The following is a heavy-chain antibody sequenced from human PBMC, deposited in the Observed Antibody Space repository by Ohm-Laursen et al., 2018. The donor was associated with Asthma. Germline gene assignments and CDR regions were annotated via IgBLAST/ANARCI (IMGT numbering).Heavy chain of an antibody. CDR1: GFAFSNIW. D-gene: IGHD1-14*01. J-gene: IGHJ3*01. CDR3: ATYNQYNAFDL. V-gene: IGHV3-15*01. CDR2: ITSERSGGTR. Sequence: GSLRLSCVASGFAFSNIWMTWVRQSPGKGLGWVGRITSERSGGTRAYAAPVKDRFTISRDDSKTTLYLQMNSLETEDTAVYFCATYNQYNAFDLWGQGTMVTVSS.